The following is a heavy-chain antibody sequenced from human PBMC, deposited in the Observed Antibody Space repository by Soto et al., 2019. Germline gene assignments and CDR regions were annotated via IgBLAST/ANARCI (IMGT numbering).Heavy chain of an antibody. CDR1: GDSVTSHY. Sequence: SETLSLTCSFSGDSVTSHYLTWIRQSPEKGLEWIGYIYYTASTNYNPSLKSRLTISLDTSKNQFSLKLSSVTAADTAVYYCATDAIRFSGYFMDVWGKGTTVTVSS. D-gene: IGHD3-10*01. CDR2: IYYTAST. CDR3: ATDAIRFSGYFMDV. J-gene: IGHJ6*03. V-gene: IGHV4-59*08.